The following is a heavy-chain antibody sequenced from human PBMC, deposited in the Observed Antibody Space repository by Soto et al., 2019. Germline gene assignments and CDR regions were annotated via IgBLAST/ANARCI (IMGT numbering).Heavy chain of an antibody. V-gene: IGHV6-1*01. CDR2: TYYRSKWYN. CDR1: GDSVSSNRAA. Sequence: SATLSLTCAISGDSVSSNRAAWNWIRKSPSRGLEWLGRTYYRSKWYNDYAVSVKSRITINPDTSKNQFSLQLNSVTPEDTAVYYCARGSTWYSSSSAFDYWGQRTLVTVSS. J-gene: IGHJ4*02. CDR3: ARGSTWYSSSSAFDY. D-gene: IGHD6-6*01.